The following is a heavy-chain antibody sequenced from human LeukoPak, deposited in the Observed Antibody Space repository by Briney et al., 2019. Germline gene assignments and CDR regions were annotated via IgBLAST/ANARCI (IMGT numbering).Heavy chain of an antibody. Sequence: ASVKVSCKASGYTFTSYDINWVRQATGQGLEWMGWMNPNSGNTGYAQKFQGRVTMTRNTSISTAYMELSSLRAEDTAVYYCARESSYYYDSSGYAAGYYYYMDVWGKGTTVTVSS. D-gene: IGHD3-22*01. V-gene: IGHV1-8*01. CDR1: GYTFTSYD. CDR3: ARESSYYYDSSGYAAGYYYYMDV. J-gene: IGHJ6*03. CDR2: MNPNSGNT.